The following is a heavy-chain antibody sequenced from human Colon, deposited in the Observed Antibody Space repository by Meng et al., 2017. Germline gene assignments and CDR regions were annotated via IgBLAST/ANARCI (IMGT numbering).Heavy chain of an antibody. CDR3: ARNPVIPDARTFDF. CDR2: IHSSGNT. Sequence: VHLHHSGLGVVNPSQSRSLPCTISGGSINSADYYWNWIRQSPGKGLEWLGYIHSSGNTYYTPSLKSRLTMSLGTSKNQFSLRLTSVTAADTAVYYCARNPVIPDARTFDFWGQGALVTVSS. V-gene: IGHV4-30-4*01. J-gene: IGHJ4*02. CDR1: GGSINSADYY. D-gene: IGHD2-2*01.